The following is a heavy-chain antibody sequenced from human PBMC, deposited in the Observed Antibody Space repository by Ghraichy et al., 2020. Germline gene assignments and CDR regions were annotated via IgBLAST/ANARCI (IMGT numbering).Heavy chain of an antibody. CDR3: AREASVYYSGYFDY. D-gene: IGHD3-22*01. Sequence: SETLSLTCTVSGGSISSYYWRWIRQPPGKGLEWIGYIHYSGSTNYNPSLKSRVTISVDTSKNQFSLKLSSVTAADTAVYYCAREASVYYSGYFDYWGQGTLVTVSS. CDR1: GGSISSYY. CDR2: IHYSGST. V-gene: IGHV4-59*01. J-gene: IGHJ4*02.